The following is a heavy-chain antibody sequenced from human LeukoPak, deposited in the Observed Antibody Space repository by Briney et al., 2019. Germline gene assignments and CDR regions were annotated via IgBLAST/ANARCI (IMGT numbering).Heavy chain of an antibody. Sequence: SETLSLTCTVSGGSISSYYRSWIRQPAGKGLEWIGRIYTSGSTNYNPSIKRRVTMSVDTSKNQFSLKLSSVTAADTAVYYCARGLETDYYDSSGYYSAEYFQHWGQGTLVTVSS. J-gene: IGHJ1*01. CDR2: IYTSGST. V-gene: IGHV4-4*07. CDR3: ARGLETDYYDSSGYYSAEYFQH. CDR1: GGSISSYY. D-gene: IGHD3-22*01.